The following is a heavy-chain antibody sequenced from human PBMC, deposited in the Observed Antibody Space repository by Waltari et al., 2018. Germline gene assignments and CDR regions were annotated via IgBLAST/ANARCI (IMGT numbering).Heavy chain of an antibody. CDR1: GFTFSSSG. J-gene: IGHJ4*02. Sequence: QVQLVESGGGVVQPGRSLRLSCAASGFTFSSSGMHWVRQAPGKGLEWVAVISYDGSNKYYADSVKGRFTISRDNSKNTLYLQMNSLRAEDTAVYYCAKNPRSSGWYYFDYWGQGTLVTVSS. V-gene: IGHV3-30*18. D-gene: IGHD6-19*01. CDR3: AKNPRSSGWYYFDY. CDR2: ISYDGSNK.